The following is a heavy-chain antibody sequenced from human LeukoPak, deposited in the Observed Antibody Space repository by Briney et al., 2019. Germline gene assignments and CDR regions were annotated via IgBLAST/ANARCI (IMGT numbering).Heavy chain of an antibody. V-gene: IGHV1-69*04. D-gene: IGHD6-13*01. J-gene: IGHJ1*01. CDR2: IIPILGIA. CDR3: ARDPSDSSSWIKGYFQH. CDR1: GGTFSSYT. Sequence: SVKVSCKASGGTFSSYTISWVRQAPGQGLEWMGRIIPILGIANYAQKFQGRVTITADKSTSTAYMELSSLRPEDTAVYYCARDPSDSSSWIKGYFQHWGQGTLVTVSS.